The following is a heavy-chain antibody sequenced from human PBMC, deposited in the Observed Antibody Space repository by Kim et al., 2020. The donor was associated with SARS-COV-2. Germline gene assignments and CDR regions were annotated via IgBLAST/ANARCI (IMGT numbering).Heavy chain of an antibody. V-gene: IGHV3-66*02. CDR3: ARDPPRIAAAGTYY. Sequence: GGSLRLSCAASGFTVSSNYMSWVRQAPGKGLEWVSVIYSGGSTYYADSVKGRFTISRDNSKNTLYLQMNSLRAEDTAVYYCARDPPRIAAAGTYYWGQGTLVTVSS. J-gene: IGHJ4*02. CDR2: IYSGGST. CDR1: GFTVSSNY. D-gene: IGHD6-13*01.